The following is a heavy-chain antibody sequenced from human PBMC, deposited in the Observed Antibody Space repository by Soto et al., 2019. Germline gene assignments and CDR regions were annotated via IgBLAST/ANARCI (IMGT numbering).Heavy chain of an antibody. CDR2: IMPIIGTA. D-gene: IGHD3-10*01. J-gene: IGHJ4*02. V-gene: IGHV1-69*01. CDR1: GGTFSSHV. CDR3: ARDLWFRVGNISHLDY. Sequence: QVQLVQSGAEVKKPGSSVKVSCKASGGTFSSHVFNWVRQAPGQGLEWMGGIMPIIGTANYAQKFQGRVTITADESTSTAYMELSSLRSEDTAVYYCARDLWFRVGNISHLDYWGQGTLVTVSS.